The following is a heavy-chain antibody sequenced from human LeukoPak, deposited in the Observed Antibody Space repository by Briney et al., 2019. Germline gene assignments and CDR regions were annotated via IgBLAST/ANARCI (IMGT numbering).Heavy chain of an antibody. CDR3: ARGRLGYCSGGSCYADY. Sequence: EASVKVSCKASGYTFTSYGISWVRQAPGQGLEWMGWISAYNGNTNYAQKLQGRVTMTTDTSTSTAYMELRSLRSADTAVYYCARGRLGYCSGGSCYADYWGQGTLVTVSS. V-gene: IGHV1-18*01. J-gene: IGHJ4*02. CDR2: ISAYNGNT. D-gene: IGHD2-15*01. CDR1: GYTFTSYG.